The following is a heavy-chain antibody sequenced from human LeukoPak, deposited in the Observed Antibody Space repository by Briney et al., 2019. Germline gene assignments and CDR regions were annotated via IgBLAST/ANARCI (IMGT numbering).Heavy chain of an antibody. CDR2: ISYDETYK. V-gene: IGHV3-30*18. Sequence: GGSLRPSCAASGFTFSNFGMHWVRQAPGKGLEWLTVISYDETYKDYADSVKGRFTISRDNSKNALYLQINSLRAEDTAVYYCAKANAREFDYWGQGTLVTVSS. CDR1: GFTFSNFG. J-gene: IGHJ4*02. D-gene: IGHD3-10*01. CDR3: AKANAREFDY.